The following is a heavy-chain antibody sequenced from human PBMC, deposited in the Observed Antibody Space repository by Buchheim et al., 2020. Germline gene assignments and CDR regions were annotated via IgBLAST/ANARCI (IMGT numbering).Heavy chain of an antibody. CDR1: GGSISSGDYY. V-gene: IGHV4-30-4*01. Sequence: QVQLQESGPGLVKPSQTLSLTCTVSGGSISSGDYYWSWIRQPPGKGLEWIGYIYYSGCTYYNPSLKSRVTISVDTSKNQFSQKLSSVTATDTAVYYCARATYYYDSSGYYLLDYWGQGTL. J-gene: IGHJ4*02. CDR3: ARATYYYDSSGYYLLDY. D-gene: IGHD3-22*01. CDR2: IYYSGCT.